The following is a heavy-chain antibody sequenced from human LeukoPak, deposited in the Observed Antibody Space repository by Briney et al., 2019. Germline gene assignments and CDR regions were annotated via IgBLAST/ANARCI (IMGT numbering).Heavy chain of an antibody. CDR1: GGSFSGYY. D-gene: IGHD3-10*01. CDR2: INHSGST. Sequence: SETLSLTCAVYGGSFSGYYWSWIRQPPGKGPEWIGEINHSGSTNYNPSLKSRVTISLDTSKNQFSLNLRSVTAADTAVYYCARGLNFGSGILVWGQGSPVTVSS. V-gene: IGHV4-34*01. J-gene: IGHJ4*02. CDR3: ARGLNFGSGILV.